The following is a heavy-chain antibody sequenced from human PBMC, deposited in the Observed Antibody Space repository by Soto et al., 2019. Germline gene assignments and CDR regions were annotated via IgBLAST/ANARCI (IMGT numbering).Heavy chain of an antibody. Sequence: EVQLVESGGGLVQPGGSLKLSCAASGFTFSGSAMHWVRQASGKGLEWVGRIRSKANSYATAYAASGKGRFTISRDDSKNTAYLPMNSLNTEDTAVYYCTRRGDCSGGSCSSGYWGQGTLVTVSS. J-gene: IGHJ4*02. D-gene: IGHD2-15*01. CDR3: TRRGDCSGGSCSSGY. V-gene: IGHV3-73*01. CDR1: GFTFSGSA. CDR2: IRSKANSYAT.